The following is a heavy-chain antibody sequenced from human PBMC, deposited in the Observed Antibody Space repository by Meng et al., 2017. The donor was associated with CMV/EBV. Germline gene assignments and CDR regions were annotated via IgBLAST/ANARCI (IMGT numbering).Heavy chain of an antibody. CDR3: ARAGTIVGASAYFDY. CDR1: GGTFSSYD. CDR2: IIPIFGTA. Sequence: SGGTFSSYDVSWVRQAPGQGLEWMGGIIPIFGTANYAQKFQGRVTITTDESTSTAYMELSSLRSEDTAVYYCARAGTIVGASAYFDYWGQGTLVTVSS. J-gene: IGHJ4*02. V-gene: IGHV1-69*05. D-gene: IGHD1-26*01.